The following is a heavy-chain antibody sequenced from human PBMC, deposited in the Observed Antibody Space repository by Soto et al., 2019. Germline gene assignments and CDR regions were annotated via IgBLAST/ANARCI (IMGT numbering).Heavy chain of an antibody. V-gene: IGHV1-18*04. CDR2: ISAYNGNT. CDR1: GYTFTTYG. D-gene: IGHD6-6*01. J-gene: IGHJ5*02. Sequence: QVQLVQSGAEVKKPGASVKVSCKASGYTFTTYGLSWVRQAPGQGLEWMGWISAYNGNTNYARKCQGRVTMTTDTSTSTAYMELRSLRADDTAVYYCARDREAARPGWFDPWGQGTLVTVSS. CDR3: ARDREAARPGWFDP.